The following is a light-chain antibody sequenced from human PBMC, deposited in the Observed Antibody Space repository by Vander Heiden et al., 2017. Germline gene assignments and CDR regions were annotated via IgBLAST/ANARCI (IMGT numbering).Light chain of an antibody. CDR1: SAHSTYA. Sequence: QLVLTQSPYASASQGASVKFTCTLSSAHSTYAIAGHQQQQEKGPRFLMMLNSDGSHKKGVGIPDRFSGSSSGAERYLTIPSLQSEDEAYYYCQTCETGSLVFGGGTKLTVL. CDR3: QTCETGSLV. J-gene: IGLJ2*01. CDR2: LNSDGSH. V-gene: IGLV4-69*01.